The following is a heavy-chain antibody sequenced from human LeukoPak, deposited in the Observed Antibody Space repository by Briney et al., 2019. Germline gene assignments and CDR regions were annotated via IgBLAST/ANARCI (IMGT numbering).Heavy chain of an antibody. CDR2: IKQDGSEK. D-gene: IGHD2-2*01. J-gene: IGHJ3*01. V-gene: IGHV3-7*01. CDR3: ARETMGADIVVVPTPFDAFDL. CDR1: GFTFSRYW. Sequence: GGSLRLSCAAPGFTFSRYWMSWVRQAPGKGLEWVANIKQDGSEKYYVDSVKGRFTISRDNAKNSMYLQMNNLRAEDTAVYYCARETMGADIVVVPTPFDAFDLWGQGTMVTVSS.